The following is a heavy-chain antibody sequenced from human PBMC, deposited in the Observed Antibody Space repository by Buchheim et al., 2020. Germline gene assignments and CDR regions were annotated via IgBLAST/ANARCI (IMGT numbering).Heavy chain of an antibody. J-gene: IGHJ4*02. CDR2: ISYDGSNK. D-gene: IGHD3-22*01. CDR1: GFTFSSYA. CDR3: ARDSGYYDSSGYDE. Sequence: QVQLVESGGGVVQPGRSLRLSCAASGFTFSSYAMHWVRLAPGKGLEWVAVISYDGSNKYYADSVKGRFTISRDNSKNTLYLQMNSLRAEDTAVYYCARDSGYYDSSGYDEWGQGTL. V-gene: IGHV3-30*04.